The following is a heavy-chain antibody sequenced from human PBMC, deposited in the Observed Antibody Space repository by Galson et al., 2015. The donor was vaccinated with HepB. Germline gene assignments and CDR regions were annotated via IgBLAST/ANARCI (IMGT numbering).Heavy chain of an antibody. J-gene: IGHJ4*02. V-gene: IGHV7-4-1*02. CDR1: GSTFPSYA. CDR2: INTNTGNP. Sequence: QSGAEVTKPGESLKISCKASGSTFPSYAMNWVRQAPGQGLEWMGWINTNTGNPTYAQGFTGRFVFSLDTSVSTAYLQISSLKAEDTAVYYCARERPYYGSGSYHYFDYWGQGTLVTVSS. CDR3: ARERPYYGSGSYHYFDY. D-gene: IGHD3-10*01.